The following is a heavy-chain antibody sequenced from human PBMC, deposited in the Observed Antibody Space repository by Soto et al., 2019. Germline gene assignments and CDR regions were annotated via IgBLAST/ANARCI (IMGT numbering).Heavy chain of an antibody. D-gene: IGHD3-10*01. J-gene: IGHJ3*02. CDR3: VRDDAENRGSDALDM. Sequence: PGGSLRLSCVASGFIFSNDWMHWVRQALGNRLLWLSRLKGDGEGARYADSVKGRFTISRDHSQNTLFLQMNRLRADDTALYYCVRDDAENRGSDALDMCGRGTMVTDS. CDR2: LKGDGEGA. CDR1: GFIFSNDW. V-gene: IGHV3-74*01.